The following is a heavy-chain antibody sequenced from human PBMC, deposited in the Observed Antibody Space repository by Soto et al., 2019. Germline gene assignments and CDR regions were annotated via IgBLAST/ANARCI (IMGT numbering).Heavy chain of an antibody. Sequence: PGGSLRLSCAASGFPFSDSYMAWIRQAPGKGLEEIATISSTGSTPYYADSVKGRFTISRDNAQNSLYLEMNNLRAEDTAVYYCARGKQLVANWFDPWGQGILVTVSS. CDR1: GFPFSDSY. CDR3: ARGKQLVANWFDP. D-gene: IGHD6-6*01. CDR2: ISSTGSTP. V-gene: IGHV3-11*01. J-gene: IGHJ5*02.